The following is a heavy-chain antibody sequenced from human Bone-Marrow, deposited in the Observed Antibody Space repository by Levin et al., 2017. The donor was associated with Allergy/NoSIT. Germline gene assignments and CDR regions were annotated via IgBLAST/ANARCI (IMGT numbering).Heavy chain of an antibody. J-gene: IGHJ5*02. Sequence: EGSLRLSCAASGFSVSSKFMTWVRQPPGKGLEWVSVIYSGGGTYYGDSVKGRFIVSRDNSKNMVYLQMNSLRAEDTAVYYCAKSGAKIKKAYGYNWFDPWGQGTLVTVSS. D-gene: IGHD5-24*01. V-gene: IGHV3-53*01. CDR3: AKSGAKIKKAYGYNWFDP. CDR1: GFSVSSKF. CDR2: IYSGGGT.